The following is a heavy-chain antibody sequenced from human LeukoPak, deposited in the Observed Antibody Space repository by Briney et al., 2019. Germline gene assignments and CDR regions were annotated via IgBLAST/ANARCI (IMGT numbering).Heavy chain of an antibody. J-gene: IGHJ4*02. Sequence: SETLSLTCTVSGGSISSTAYYWGWIRQPPGKGLEWIGSMYYSGNTYYNPSLKSRVTMSVDTPKNQFSLKLTSVTAADTAVFYCARQVSYSTSLLGYYFDYWGQGILVTVSS. CDR1: GGSISSTAYY. V-gene: IGHV4-39*01. D-gene: IGHD2-2*01. CDR2: MYYSGNT. CDR3: ARQVSYSTSLLGYYFDY.